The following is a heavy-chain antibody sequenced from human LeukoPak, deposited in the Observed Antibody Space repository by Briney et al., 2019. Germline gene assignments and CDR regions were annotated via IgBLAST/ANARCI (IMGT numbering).Heavy chain of an antibody. V-gene: IGHV3-9*01. CDR2: ISWNSGSI. Sequence: GGSLRLSCAASGFTFDDYAMHWVRQAPGKGLEWVSGISWNSGSIGYADSVKGRFTISRDNAKNSLYLQMNSLRAEDTALYYCAKVSSSGWYGTFDYWGQGPLVTVSS. CDR1: GFTFDDYA. J-gene: IGHJ4*02. D-gene: IGHD6-19*01. CDR3: AKVSSSGWYGTFDY.